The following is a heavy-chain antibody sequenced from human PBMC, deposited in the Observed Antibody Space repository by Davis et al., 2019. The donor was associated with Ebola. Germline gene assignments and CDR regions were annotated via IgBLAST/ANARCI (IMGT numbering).Heavy chain of an antibody. CDR1: GDSVSSGG. CDR2: TYYNSKWYS. J-gene: IGHJ6*04. V-gene: IGHV6-1*01. CDR3: ARGWLRAGMDV. D-gene: IGHD5-18*01. Sequence: PSETLSLTCAISGDSVSSGGWNWISQPPSRGLEWLGRTYYNSKWYSDDAVSVKSRITINPDTSKNQFSLQLNSVTPEDTALYYCARGWLRAGMDVWGEGNTVTVSS.